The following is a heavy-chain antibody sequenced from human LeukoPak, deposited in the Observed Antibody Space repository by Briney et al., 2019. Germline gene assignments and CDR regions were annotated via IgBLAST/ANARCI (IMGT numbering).Heavy chain of an antibody. D-gene: IGHD6-19*01. CDR1: AFTFSTAS. V-gene: IGHV3-23*01. J-gene: IGHJ4*02. CDR3: ARSCGWWSLDY. CDR2: FDTGFGT. Sequence: GRCLRLSCAAAAFTFSTASLHWVRQAPGRGLEWVSSFDTGFGTYYPDSLKGRFTISRDNSKNTLFLQMNSLRAEDTAVYYCARSCGWWSLDYWGQGTLVTVSS.